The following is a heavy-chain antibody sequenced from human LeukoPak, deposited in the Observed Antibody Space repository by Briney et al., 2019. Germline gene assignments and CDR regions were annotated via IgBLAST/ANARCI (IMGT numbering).Heavy chain of an antibody. CDR2: ISGSGGST. D-gene: IGHD2-21*01. CDR3: AKESHSDYFDY. CDR1: GFSFSSYA. V-gene: IGHV3-23*01. J-gene: IGHJ4*02. Sequence: GGSQRLSCAASGFSFSSYAMSWVRQAPGKGMEWVSAISGSGGSTYYADSVKGRFTISRDNPKNTLYLQMNSLRAEDTAVYYCAKESHSDYFDYWGQGTLVTVSS.